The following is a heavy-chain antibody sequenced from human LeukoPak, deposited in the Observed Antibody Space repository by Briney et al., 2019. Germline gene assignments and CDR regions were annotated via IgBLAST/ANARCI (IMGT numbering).Heavy chain of an antibody. CDR1: GFTVSNNY. J-gene: IGHJ4*02. Sequence: PGGSLRLSCAASGFTVSNNYMNWVRQAPGKGLEWVSVMYSGGSTYYADSVKGRFTISRDNSKNTLYLQINSLRAEDTAVYYCARDLKNDCWGQGTLVTVSS. CDR2: MYSGGST. CDR3: ARDLKNDC. D-gene: IGHD3-9*01. V-gene: IGHV3-53*01.